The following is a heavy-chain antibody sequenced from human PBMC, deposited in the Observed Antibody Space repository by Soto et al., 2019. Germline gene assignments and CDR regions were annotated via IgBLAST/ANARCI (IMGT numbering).Heavy chain of an antibody. CDR2: ISGSGGST. D-gene: IGHD3-22*01. CDR1: GFTFSSYA. Sequence: EVQLLESGGGLVQPGGSLRLSCAASGFTFSSYAMSWVRQAPGKGLEWVSAISGSGGSTYYADSVKGRFTISRDNSKNTLYLQMNSLRAEDTAVYYCAKEGYLATFRDQDAFDIWGQGTMVTVSS. V-gene: IGHV3-23*01. J-gene: IGHJ3*02. CDR3: AKEGYLATFRDQDAFDI.